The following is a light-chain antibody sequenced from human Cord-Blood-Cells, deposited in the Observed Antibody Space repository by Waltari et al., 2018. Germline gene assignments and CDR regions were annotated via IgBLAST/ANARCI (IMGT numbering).Light chain of an antibody. CDR3: RSYAGSNNLV. CDR2: EVS. CDR1: SSDVGGYNY. V-gene: IGLV2-8*01. Sequence: QSALTQPPSASGSPGQSVTISCTGTSSDVGGYNYVSWYQQHPGKAPKLMIYEVSKRPSGVPDRFSGSKSGNTASLTVSGLQAEDEPDYSSRSYAGSNNLVFGGGTKLTVL. J-gene: IGLJ2*01.